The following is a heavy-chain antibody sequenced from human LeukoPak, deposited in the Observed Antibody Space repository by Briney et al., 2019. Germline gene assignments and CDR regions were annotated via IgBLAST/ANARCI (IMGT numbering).Heavy chain of an antibody. Sequence: PGGSLRLSCVASGFSFSSYAMSWVRQAPARGLEWGSSMKGGGERFYSDSVQGRCTLSRDLSRKTVFLQLNNLRVEDTAIYYCARESGVSNADAVSWGQGTLVTVSS. CDR3: ARESGVSNADAVS. CDR1: GFSFSSYA. V-gene: IGHV3-23*01. CDR2: MKGGGER. D-gene: IGHD1-26*01. J-gene: IGHJ4*02.